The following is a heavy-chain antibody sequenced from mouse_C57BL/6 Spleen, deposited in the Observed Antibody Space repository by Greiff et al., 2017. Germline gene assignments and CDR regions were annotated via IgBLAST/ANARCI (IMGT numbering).Heavy chain of an antibody. D-gene: IGHD2-4*01. Sequence: EVKLMESGGGLVQPGGSLKLSCAASGFTFSDYYMYWVRQTPEKRLEWVAYISNGGGSTYYPDTVKGRFTISRDNAKNTLYLQMSRLKSEDTAMYYCARCDYDESMDYWGQGASVPVSS. J-gene: IGHJ4*01. CDR3: ARCDYDESMDY. V-gene: IGHV5-12*01. CDR2: ISNGGGST. CDR1: GFTFSDYY.